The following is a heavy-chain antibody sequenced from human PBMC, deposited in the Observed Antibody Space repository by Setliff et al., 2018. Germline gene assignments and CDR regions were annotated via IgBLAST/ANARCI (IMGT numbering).Heavy chain of an antibody. D-gene: IGHD5-12*01. J-gene: IGHJ4*02. CDR2: MSPVYGIA. CDR1: GYAFITFG. Sequence: GASVKVSCKTSGYAFITFGMSWVRQAPGQGLEWMGWMSPVYGIANYARKFQGRVTLTADTSTTTAYLELASLRDDDTAVYYCVRGPGPSVVVAIPFDHGGQGSLVTVSS. V-gene: IGHV1-18*01. CDR3: VRGPGPSVVVAIPFDH.